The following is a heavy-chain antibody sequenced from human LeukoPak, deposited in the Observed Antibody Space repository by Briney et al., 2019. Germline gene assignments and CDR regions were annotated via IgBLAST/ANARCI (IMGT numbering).Heavy chain of an antibody. J-gene: IGHJ5*02. CDR3: ARSDGGFDP. CDR1: GVSISSYD. D-gene: IGHD2-21*02. Sequence: SETLSLTRTVSGVSISSYDGSCIRQPPGKGLEWIAYIYYSGITKYHPSLNSRVTISVDTSEPEFSVKLSSGAAADTAVYYCARSDGGFDPWPRETVVSVS. V-gene: IGHV4-59*01. CDR2: IYYSGIT.